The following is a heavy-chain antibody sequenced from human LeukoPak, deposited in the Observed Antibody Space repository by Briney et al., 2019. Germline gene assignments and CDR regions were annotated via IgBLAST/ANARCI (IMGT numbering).Heavy chain of an antibody. CDR2: MSNDGSKK. CDR1: GFTFSSYG. D-gene: IGHD5-18*01. V-gene: IGHV3-30*18. Sequence: GGSLRLSCAASGFTFSSYGMHWVRQAPGKGLDWVAVMSNDGSKKYYADSVKGRFTISRDNSKNTLSLQVSSLRTEGTAVYYCAKDRYSYAFEYSDSWGQGTLVTVSS. CDR3: AKDRYSYAFEYSDS. J-gene: IGHJ4*02.